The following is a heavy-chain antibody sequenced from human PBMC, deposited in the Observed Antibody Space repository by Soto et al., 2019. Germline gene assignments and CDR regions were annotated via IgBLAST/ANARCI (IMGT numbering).Heavy chain of an antibody. CDR1: GFTFSNHG. J-gene: IGHJ4*02. CDR3: AKEDCGDLDY. CDR2: TSYDGSNR. D-gene: IGHD4-17*01. V-gene: IGHV3-30*18. Sequence: QVQLVESGGGVVQPGRSLRLSCAASGFTFSNHGIHWVRQAPGKGLEWVAVTSYDGSNRYYADSVKGRFTISRDNSKNTLYLQMNSLRGEDTAVYYCAKEDCGDLDYWGQGTLVTVSS.